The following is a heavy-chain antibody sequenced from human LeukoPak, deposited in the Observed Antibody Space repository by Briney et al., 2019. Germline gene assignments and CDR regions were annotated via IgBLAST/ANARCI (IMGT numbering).Heavy chain of an antibody. Sequence: PGGSLRLSCVASGFTFNNYWMSWVRQAPGKGLEWVAKIKQDGSDKYYVDSVKGRFTISRDNAKNSLYLQMNSLRAEDTAVYYRASGGWYFDYWGQGTLVTVSS. CDR1: GFTFNNYW. D-gene: IGHD6-19*01. V-gene: IGHV3-7*01. J-gene: IGHJ4*02. CDR2: IKQDGSDK. CDR3: ASGGWYFDY.